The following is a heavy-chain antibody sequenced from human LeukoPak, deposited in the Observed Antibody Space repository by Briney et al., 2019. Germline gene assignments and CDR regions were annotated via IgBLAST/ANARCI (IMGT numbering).Heavy chain of an antibody. CDR1: GGSISSGDYY. D-gene: IGHD5-24*01. Sequence: PSETLSLTCTVSGGSISSGDYYWSWIRQPPGKGLEWIGYIYYSGSTYYNPSLKSRVTISVDTSKNQFSLKLSSVTAADTAVYYCARCRDGYNFDYWGQGTLVTVSS. CDR3: ARCRDGYNFDY. CDR2: IYYSGST. V-gene: IGHV4-30-4*01. J-gene: IGHJ4*02.